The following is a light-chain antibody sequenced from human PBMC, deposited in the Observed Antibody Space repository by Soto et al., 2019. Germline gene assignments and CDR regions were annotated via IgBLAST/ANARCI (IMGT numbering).Light chain of an antibody. CDR1: QTLRSGY. CDR2: DVS. Sequence: EMVLTQSPGTLSLSPGDRATLSCRASQTLRSGYLAWYQHKPGQAPRLLIYDVSSRTPGTPDRFSGSGSGTDFTLTISRLEPEDFAGYYCHQYGSSPRAFGQGTKVDIK. J-gene: IGKJ1*01. CDR3: HQYGSSPRA. V-gene: IGKV3-20*01.